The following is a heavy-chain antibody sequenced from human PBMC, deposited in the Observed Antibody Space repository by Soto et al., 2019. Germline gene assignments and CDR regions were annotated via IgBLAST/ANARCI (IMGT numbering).Heavy chain of an antibody. CDR1: GGYISSYY. Sequence: QVQLQESGPGLVKPSETLSLTCTVSGGYISSYYWSWIRQPPGKGLEWIGYIYYSGSTNYNPSLKSRVTMSVDTSKNQFSLKLSSVTAADTAVYYCARVRSGYDWEYFDYWGQGTLVTVPS. CDR3: ARVRSGYDWEYFDY. V-gene: IGHV4-59*01. J-gene: IGHJ4*02. CDR2: IYYSGST. D-gene: IGHD5-12*01.